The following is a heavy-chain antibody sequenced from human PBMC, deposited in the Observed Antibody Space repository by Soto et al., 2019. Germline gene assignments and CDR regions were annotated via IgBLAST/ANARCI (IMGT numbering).Heavy chain of an antibody. CDR1: GGSISSGDYY. J-gene: IGHJ6*02. V-gene: IGHV4-30-4*01. D-gene: IGHD4-4*01. CDR2: IYYSGST. CDR3: ASPPFSNRYYYGMDV. Sequence: PSETLSLTCTVSGGSISSGDYYWSWIRQPPGKSLEWIGYIYYSGSTYYNPSLKSRVTISVDTSKNQFSLKLSSVTAADTAVYYCASPPFSNRYYYGMDVWCQETTVTVSS.